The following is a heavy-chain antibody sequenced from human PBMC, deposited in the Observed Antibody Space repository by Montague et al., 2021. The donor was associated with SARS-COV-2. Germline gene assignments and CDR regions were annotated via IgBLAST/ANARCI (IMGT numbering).Heavy chain of an antibody. CDR2: IYYSGST. J-gene: IGHJ3*01. Sequence: TLSLTCTVSGGSISSGGYYWSWIRQHPGKGLEWIGYIYYSGSTYYNPSLKSRVTISVDTSKNQFSLKLSSVTAADTALYYCGRDSWGDGYVVTGAFDVWGHGTMVFVSS. V-gene: IGHV4-31*03. D-gene: IGHD2-2*03. CDR1: GGSISSGGYY. CDR3: GRDSWGDGYVVTGAFDV.